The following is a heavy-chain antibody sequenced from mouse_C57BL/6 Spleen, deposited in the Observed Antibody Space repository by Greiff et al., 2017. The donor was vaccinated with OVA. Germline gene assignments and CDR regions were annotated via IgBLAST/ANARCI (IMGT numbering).Heavy chain of an antibody. CDR2: ISDGGSYT. D-gene: IGHD1-1*01. CDR1: GFTFSSYA. J-gene: IGHJ1*03. CDR3: ARDSSYSYWYFDV. V-gene: IGHV5-4*01. Sequence: EVQLVESGGGLVKPGGSLKLSCAASGFTFSSYAMSWVRQTPEKRLEWVATISDGGSYTYYPDNVKGRFTISRDNAKNNLYLQMSHLKSEDTAMYYCARDSSYSYWYFDVWGTGTTVTVSS.